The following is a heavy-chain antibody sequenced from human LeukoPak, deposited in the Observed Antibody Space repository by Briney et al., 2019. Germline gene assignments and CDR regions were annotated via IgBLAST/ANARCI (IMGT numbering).Heavy chain of an antibody. CDR2: IYYSGST. D-gene: IGHD3-22*01. J-gene: IGHJ4*02. V-gene: IGHV4-59*01. Sequence: TSETLSLTCTVSGGSISSYYWSWIRQPPVKELEWIGYIYYSGSTNYNPSLKSRVTISVDTSKNQFSLKLSSVTAADTAVYYCARGRPDYDSSGYFGDYFDYWGQGTLVTVSS. CDR3: ARGRPDYDSSGYFGDYFDY. CDR1: GGSISSYY.